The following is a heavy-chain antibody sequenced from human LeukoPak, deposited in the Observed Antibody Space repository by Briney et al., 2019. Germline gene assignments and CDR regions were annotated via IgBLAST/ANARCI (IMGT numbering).Heavy chain of an antibody. V-gene: IGHV3-21*01. Sequence: GGSLRLSCAASGFTFSSYSMNWVRQAPGKGVEWVSSISSSSSYIYYADSVKGRFTISRDNAKNSLYLQMNSLRAEDTAVYYCARGKSGYEYDYWGQGTLVTVSS. D-gene: IGHD5-12*01. CDR3: ARGKSGYEYDY. J-gene: IGHJ4*02. CDR1: GFTFSSYS. CDR2: ISSSSSYI.